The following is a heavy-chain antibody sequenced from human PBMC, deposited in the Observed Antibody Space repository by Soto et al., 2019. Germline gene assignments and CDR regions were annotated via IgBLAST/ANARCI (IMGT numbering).Heavy chain of an antibody. Sequence: EVELLESGGGLVQPGGSVRLSCAASGFTFRNYAMSWVRQAPGKGLEWVSSIHGEGAGSFYADAVKGRFTVSRDDSKETIDLQMSSLRVDDTAVYYCVKDGVARNGNWDWFGPWGQGTLVTVAS. V-gene: IGHV3-23*01. CDR2: IHGEGAGS. D-gene: IGHD6-19*01. J-gene: IGHJ5*02. CDR1: GFTFRNYA. CDR3: VKDGVARNGNWDWFGP.